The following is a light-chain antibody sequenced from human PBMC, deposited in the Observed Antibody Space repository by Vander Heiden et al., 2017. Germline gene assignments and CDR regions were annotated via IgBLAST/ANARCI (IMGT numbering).Light chain of an antibody. V-gene: IGKV1-33*01. J-gene: IGKJ2*01. CDR2: DAS. CDR1: QDISSH. Sequence: DIQLTQSPSSLPASVGDRVTITCQASQDISSHLNWYQQKPGKAPNLLIYDASNLETGVPSRFSGSGSGTHFTFTIGSLQPEDFATYFCQQYDNLPYTFGQGTKLDIK. CDR3: QQYDNLPYT.